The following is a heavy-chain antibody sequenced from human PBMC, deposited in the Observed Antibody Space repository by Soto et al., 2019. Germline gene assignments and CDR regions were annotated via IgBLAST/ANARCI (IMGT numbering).Heavy chain of an antibody. V-gene: IGHV4-34*01. CDR3: ARAPPGPSPRWDV. Sequence: SETLSLTCAAYGGSFSGYSWNWIRQPPGKGLEWIGEINHSGSTNYNPSLKSRVTISLDTSKDQFALNLTSVTAADTAMYFCARAPPGPSPRWDVWGQGATVTVSS. CDR2: INHSGST. CDR1: GGSFSGYS. J-gene: IGHJ6*02. D-gene: IGHD3-10*01.